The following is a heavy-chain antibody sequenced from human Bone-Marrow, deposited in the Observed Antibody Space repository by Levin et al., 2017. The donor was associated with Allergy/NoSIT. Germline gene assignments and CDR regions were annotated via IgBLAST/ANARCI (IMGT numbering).Heavy chain of an antibody. J-gene: IGHJ4*02. CDR2: IFRGGNT. CDR3: ARDGDYGAGFFDY. CDR1: WLIVSDNY. Sequence: PGGSLRLSCAASWLIVSDNYMSWVRQAPGKGLEWVSTIFRGGNTYYANSVMGRFTISRDDSKNTLYLQMNSLRADDTALYYCARDGDYGAGFFDYWGQGTLVAVSS. V-gene: IGHV3-53*01. D-gene: IGHD4/OR15-4a*01.